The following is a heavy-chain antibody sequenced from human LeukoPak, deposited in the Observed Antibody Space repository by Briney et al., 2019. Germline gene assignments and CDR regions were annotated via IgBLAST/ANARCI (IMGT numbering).Heavy chain of an antibody. J-gene: IGHJ2*01. Sequence: GGSLRLSCAASGFTFKNYAMHWVRQAPGKGLEWASYIDSSSSTIYYADSVKGRFTISRDNAKNSLYLQMNSLRAEDTAVYYCARDASAPKWYFDLWGRGTLVTVSS. V-gene: IGHV3-48*01. CDR2: IDSSSSTI. CDR3: ARDASAPKWYFDL. CDR1: GFTFKNYA.